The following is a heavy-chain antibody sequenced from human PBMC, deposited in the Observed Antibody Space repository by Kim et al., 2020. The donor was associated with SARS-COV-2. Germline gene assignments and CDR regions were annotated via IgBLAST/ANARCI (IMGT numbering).Heavy chain of an antibody. V-gene: IGHV3-11*05. D-gene: IGHD6-13*01. CDR3: ATERKRQHDAFDI. Sequence: YADSVKGRFTISRDNAKNSRNVQKNRLRGDDTAVYYCATERKRQHDAFDIWGQGTMVPVSS. J-gene: IGHJ3*02.